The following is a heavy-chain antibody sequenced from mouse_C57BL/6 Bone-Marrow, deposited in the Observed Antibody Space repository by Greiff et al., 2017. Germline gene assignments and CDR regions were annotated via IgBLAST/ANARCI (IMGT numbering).Heavy chain of an antibody. D-gene: IGHD2-3*01. J-gene: IGHJ2*01. V-gene: IGHV1-69*01. Sequence: VQLQQPGAELVMPGASVKLSCKASGYTFTSYWMHWVKQRPGQGLEWIGEIDPSDSYTNYNQKFKGKSTLTVDKSSSTAYMQLSSLTSEDSAVYYCARLYDGYYFYFDYGGQGTTLTVSA. CDR3: ARLYDGYYFYFDY. CDR1: GYTFTSYW. CDR2: IDPSDSYT.